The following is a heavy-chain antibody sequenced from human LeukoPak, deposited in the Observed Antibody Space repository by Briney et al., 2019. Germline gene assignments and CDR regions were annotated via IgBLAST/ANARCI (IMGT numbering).Heavy chain of an antibody. J-gene: IGHJ6*03. Sequence: ASVKVSCKASGYTFTDHYMHWVRQAPGQGLEWMGWINPNSGGINYAQKLQGRVTMTTDTSTSTAYMELRSLRSDDTAVYYCARQPYYDFWSGTPNYYMDVWGKGTTVTVSS. CDR1: GYTFTDHY. CDR3: ARQPYYDFWSGTPNYYMDV. CDR2: INPNSGGI. V-gene: IGHV1-2*02. D-gene: IGHD3-3*01.